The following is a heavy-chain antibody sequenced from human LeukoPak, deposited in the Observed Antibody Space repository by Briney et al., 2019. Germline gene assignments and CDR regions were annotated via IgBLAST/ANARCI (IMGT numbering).Heavy chain of an antibody. CDR3: ARARGSGEFLN. D-gene: IGHD3-10*01. V-gene: IGHV4-30-2*01. CDR1: GGSISSGGYS. CDR2: IYHSGST. Sequence: SKTLSLTCAVSGGSISSGGYSWSWIRQPPGKGLEWIGYIYHSGSTYYNPSLKSRVTISVDRSKNQFSLKLSSVTAADTAVYYCARARGSGEFLNWGQGTLVTVSS. J-gene: IGHJ4*02.